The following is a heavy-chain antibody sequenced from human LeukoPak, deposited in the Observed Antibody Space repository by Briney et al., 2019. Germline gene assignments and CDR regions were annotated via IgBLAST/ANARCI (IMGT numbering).Heavy chain of an antibody. J-gene: IGHJ3*02. Sequence: GGSLRLSCAVSGFTFSSCAMAWVRQAPGKGLEWVSAIGASGGSTSTYYADSVMGRFTISRDNSKNTLYLQMNSLRAEDTALYYCAKVGAYGVLDVFDIWGQGTMVTVSS. CDR2: IGASGGSTST. CDR3: AKVGAYGVLDVFDI. CDR1: GFTFSSCA. D-gene: IGHD4-17*01. V-gene: IGHV3-23*01.